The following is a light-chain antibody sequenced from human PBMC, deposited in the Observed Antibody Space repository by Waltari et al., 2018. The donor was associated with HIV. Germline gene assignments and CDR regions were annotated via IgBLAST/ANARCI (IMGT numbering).Light chain of an antibody. J-gene: IGLJ2*01. CDR1: SSNIGSNT. V-gene: IGLV1-44*01. CDR2: SNN. CDR3: AAWDDSLNGVV. Sequence: QSVLTQPPSASGTPGQRVTISCSGSSSNIGSNTVNWCQQLPGTAPKLPIYSNNRRPSGGPDRFSGSKSGTSAALAISGLQSEDEADYYCAAWDDSLNGVVFGGGTKLTVL.